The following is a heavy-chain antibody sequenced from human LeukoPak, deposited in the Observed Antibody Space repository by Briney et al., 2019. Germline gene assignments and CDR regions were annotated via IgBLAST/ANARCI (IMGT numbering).Heavy chain of an antibody. CDR1: GFTFDDYG. CDR3: AELGITMIGGV. CDR2: INWNGGNT. D-gene: IGHD3-10*02. J-gene: IGHJ6*04. Sequence: GGSLRLSCAASGFTFDDYGMSWVRQAPGKGLEWVSGINWNGGNTGHADSVKGRFTISRDNAKNSLYLQMNSLRAEDTAVYYCAELGITMIGGVWGKGTTVTISS. V-gene: IGHV3-20*04.